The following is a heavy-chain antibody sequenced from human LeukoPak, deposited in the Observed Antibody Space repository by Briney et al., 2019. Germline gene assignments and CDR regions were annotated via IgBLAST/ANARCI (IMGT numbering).Heavy chain of an antibody. J-gene: IGHJ4*02. CDR2: ISSSSNYI. D-gene: IGHD6-13*01. CDR1: GFTFSSYS. Sequence: GGSLRLSCAASGFTFSSYSMNWVRQAPGQGLEWVSSISSSSNYIYYADSVKGRFTISRDNATNSLYLQMSSLRAEDTAVYYCARAAAQPDYWGQGTLVTVSS. V-gene: IGHV3-21*01. CDR3: ARAAAQPDY.